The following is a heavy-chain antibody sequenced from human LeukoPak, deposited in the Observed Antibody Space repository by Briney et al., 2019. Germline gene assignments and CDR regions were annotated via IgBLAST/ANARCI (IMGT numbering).Heavy chain of an antibody. J-gene: IGHJ4*02. D-gene: IGHD5-24*01. CDR3: ARDRRDGDNFFCYYFDY. CDR1: GFTFSSYN. V-gene: IGHV3-21*01. Sequence: GGSLRLSCAASGFTFSSYNMNWFRQAPGQRLEWVSSISSSSSYIYYADSVKGRFTISRDNAKNSLYLKMNSLRAEDTAVYYCARDRRDGDNFFCYYFDYWGQGTLVTVSS. CDR2: ISSSSSYI.